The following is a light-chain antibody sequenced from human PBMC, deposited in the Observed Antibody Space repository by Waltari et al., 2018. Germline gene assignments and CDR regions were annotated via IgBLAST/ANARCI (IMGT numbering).Light chain of an antibody. CDR3: QQYDNWLGT. CDR2: GAS. Sequence: EIVMTQSPATLSVFPGERATLPCRASQSISSNLAWYQHKPGQAPRLLIYGASTRATGIPARFSGSGSGTEFTLTISSLQSEDFAVYFCQQYDNWLGTFGQGTKVEIK. J-gene: IGKJ1*01. V-gene: IGKV3-15*01. CDR1: QSISSN.